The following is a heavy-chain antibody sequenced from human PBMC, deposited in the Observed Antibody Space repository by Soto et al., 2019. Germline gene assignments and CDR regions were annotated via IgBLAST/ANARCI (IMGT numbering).Heavy chain of an antibody. J-gene: IGHJ6*02. CDR3: ASLRHSPSYYYYYGMDV. CDR2: INAGNGNT. Sequence: QVQLVQSGAEVKKPGASVKVSCKASGYTFTSYAMHWVRQAPGQRLEWMGWINAGNGNTKYSQKFQGRVTITRDTSASTAYMELSSLRSGDTAVYYCASLRHSPSYYYYYGMDVWGQGTTVTVSS. CDR1: GYTFTSYA. D-gene: IGHD5-18*01. V-gene: IGHV1-3*01.